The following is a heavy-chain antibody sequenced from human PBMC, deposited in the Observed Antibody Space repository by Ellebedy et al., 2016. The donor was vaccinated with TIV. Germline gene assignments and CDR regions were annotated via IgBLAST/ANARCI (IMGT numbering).Heavy chain of an antibody. Sequence: SETLSLXCTVSGGSISKSSSYWGWIRQPPGKGLEWIGSIYYSGSTHYNPSLKSRVTISADTSKNQFSLKLRSGTAADTAVYYCYGSGNFDAFDIWGQGTMVTASS. V-gene: IGHV4-39*01. CDR2: IYYSGST. D-gene: IGHD3-10*01. CDR1: GGSISKSSSY. J-gene: IGHJ3*02. CDR3: YGSGNFDAFDI.